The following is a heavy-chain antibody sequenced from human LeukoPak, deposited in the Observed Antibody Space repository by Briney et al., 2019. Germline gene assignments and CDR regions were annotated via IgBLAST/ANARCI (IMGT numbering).Heavy chain of an antibody. Sequence: SETLSLTCTVSGGSLSSYYWSWIRQPAGKGLEWLGRIYTSGSTNYNPSLKSRVTMSVDTAKNQFSLKLSSVTAADTAVDYCARDFGVLLWFGELSYYMDVWGKGTTVTVSS. CDR2: IYTSGST. D-gene: IGHD3-10*01. J-gene: IGHJ6*03. CDR3: ARDFGVLLWFGELSYYMDV. V-gene: IGHV4-4*07. CDR1: GGSLSSYY.